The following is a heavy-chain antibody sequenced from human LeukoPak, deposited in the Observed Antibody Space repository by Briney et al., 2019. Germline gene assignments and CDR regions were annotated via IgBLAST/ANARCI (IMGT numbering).Heavy chain of an antibody. CDR2: IYYSGST. J-gene: IGHJ3*02. V-gene: IGHV4-59*01. Sequence: SETLSLTCTVSGGSISSYYWSWIRQPPGKGLEWIGYIYYSGSTNYNPSLKSRVTISVDTSKNQFSLKLSSVTAADTAVYYCARPRKEGAFDIWGQGTMVTVSS. CDR1: GGSISSYY. CDR3: ARPRKEGAFDI.